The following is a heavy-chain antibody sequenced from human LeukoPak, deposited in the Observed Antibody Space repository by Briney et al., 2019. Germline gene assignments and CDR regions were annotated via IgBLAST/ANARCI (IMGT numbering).Heavy chain of an antibody. CDR1: GYTFTGYY. V-gene: IGHV1-2*02. J-gene: IGHJ4*02. CDR2: INPNSGGT. CDR3: ARENDFWSGFDY. D-gene: IGHD3-3*01. Sequence: ASVKVSRKASGYTFTGYYMHWVRQAPGQGLEWMGWINPNSGGTNYAQKFQGRVTMTRDTSISTAYMELSRLRSDDTAVCYCARENDFWSGFDYWGQGTLVTVSS.